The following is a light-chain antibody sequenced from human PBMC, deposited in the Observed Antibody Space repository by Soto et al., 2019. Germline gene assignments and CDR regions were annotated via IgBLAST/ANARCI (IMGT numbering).Light chain of an antibody. Sequence: EIVLTQSPDTLSLSPGERATLSCRASQSVRSSLAWYQQKPGQAPRLLIYDASNRATGIPARFSCSGSGTDFMLTISSLEREDCAVYYCQHRSNWVPEFTFGPGTKVDI. CDR2: DAS. J-gene: IGKJ3*01. CDR1: QSVRSS. CDR3: QHRSNWVPEFT. V-gene: IGKV3-11*01.